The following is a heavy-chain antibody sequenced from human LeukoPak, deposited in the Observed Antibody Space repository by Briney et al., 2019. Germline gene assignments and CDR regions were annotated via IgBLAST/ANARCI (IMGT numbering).Heavy chain of an antibody. Sequence: PSETLSLTCTVSGYPISSGYYWGWIRQPPGKGQEWIGSIYHSGSTYYNPSLKSRVTISVDTSKNQFSLKLSSVTAADTAVYYCARPYYGSYYMDVWGKGTTVTVSS. CDR3: ARPYYGSYYMDV. CDR1: GYPISSGYY. J-gene: IGHJ6*03. V-gene: IGHV4-38-2*02. CDR2: IYHSGST. D-gene: IGHD3-10*01.